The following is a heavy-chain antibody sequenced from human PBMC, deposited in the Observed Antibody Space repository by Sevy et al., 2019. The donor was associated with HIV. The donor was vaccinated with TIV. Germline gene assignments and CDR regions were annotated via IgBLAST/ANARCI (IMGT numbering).Heavy chain of an antibody. J-gene: IGHJ4*02. Sequence: SETLSLTCTVSGGSVSSGSYYWSWIRQPPGKGLEWIGYIYYSGSTNYNPSLKGRVTISVDTSKNQFSLKLSSVTAADTAVYYCARGAYDFWSGYYTYYFDYWGQGTLVTVSS. CDR2: IYYSGST. D-gene: IGHD3-3*01. CDR3: ARGAYDFWSGYYTYYFDY. CDR1: GGSVSSGSYY. V-gene: IGHV4-61*01.